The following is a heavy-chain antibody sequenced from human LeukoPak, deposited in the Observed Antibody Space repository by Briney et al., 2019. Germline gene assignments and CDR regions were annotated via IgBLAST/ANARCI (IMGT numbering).Heavy chain of an antibody. CDR1: GFTFSSYG. V-gene: IGHV3-30*18. Sequence: GGSLRFSCAASGFTFSSYGMHWVRQAPGKGLEWVAVISYDGSNKYYADSVKGRFTISRDNSKNTLYLQMNSLRAEDTAVYYCAKDWAVVVPAAIFDYWGQGTLVTVSS. CDR3: AKDWAVVVPAAIFDY. CDR2: ISYDGSNK. J-gene: IGHJ4*02. D-gene: IGHD2-2*01.